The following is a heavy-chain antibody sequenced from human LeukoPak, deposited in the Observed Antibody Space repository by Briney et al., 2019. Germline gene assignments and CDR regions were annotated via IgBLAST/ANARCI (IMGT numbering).Heavy chain of an antibody. CDR2: INHSGST. D-gene: IGHD2-15*01. V-gene: IGHV4-34*01. CDR1: GGSFSGYY. CDR3: ARGGPLGYCSGGSCNGTLDP. J-gene: IGHJ5*02. Sequence: PSETLSLTCAVYGGSFSGYYWSWIRQPPGKGLEWIGEINHSGSTNYNPSLKSRVTISVDTSENQFSLKLSSVTAADTAVYYCARGGPLGYCSGGSCNGTLDPWGQGTLVTVSS.